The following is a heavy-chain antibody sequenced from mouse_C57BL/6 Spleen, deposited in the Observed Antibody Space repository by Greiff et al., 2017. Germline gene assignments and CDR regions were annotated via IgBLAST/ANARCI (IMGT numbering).Heavy chain of an antibody. CDR1: GYSFTGYF. CDR3: ARPHYGSRGYFDV. V-gene: IGHV1-20*01. D-gene: IGHD1-1*01. CDR2: INPYNGDT. J-gene: IGHJ1*03. Sequence: EVQLQQSGPELVKPGDSVKISCKASGYSFTGYFMNWVMQSHGKSLEWIGRINPYNGDTFYNQKFKGKATLTVDKSSSTANMELRSLTSEDSAVYYCARPHYGSRGYFDVWGTGTTVTVSS.